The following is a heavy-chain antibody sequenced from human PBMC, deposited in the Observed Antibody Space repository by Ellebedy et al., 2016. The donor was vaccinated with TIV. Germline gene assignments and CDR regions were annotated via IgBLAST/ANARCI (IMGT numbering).Heavy chain of an antibody. CDR2: MSNTGYI. Sequence: MPGGSLRLSCTVSDDSITTYFWSWIRQPLGKGLDWIGHMSNTGYINYNPSLQSRVTISMDTSKNQFSLRLTSVTAADTAVYYCARERQPYDFWGQGTLVTVSS. CDR1: DDSITTYF. J-gene: IGHJ4*02. V-gene: IGHV4-59*12. CDR3: ARERQPYDF.